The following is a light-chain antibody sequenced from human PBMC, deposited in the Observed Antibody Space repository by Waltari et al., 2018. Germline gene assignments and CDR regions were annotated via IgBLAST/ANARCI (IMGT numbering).Light chain of an antibody. V-gene: IGKV2-28*01. CDR2: LGS. CDR1: PSLLHSNGYND. J-gene: IGKJ1*01. Sequence: IVMSQDPLSLPVTPGAPPSISCRSSPSLLHSNGYNDLDWYLQKPGQSPQLLIYLGSNRASGVPDRFSGSGSGTDFTLKISRVEAEDVGVYYCMQALQTLWTFGQGTKVEIK. CDR3: MQALQTLWT.